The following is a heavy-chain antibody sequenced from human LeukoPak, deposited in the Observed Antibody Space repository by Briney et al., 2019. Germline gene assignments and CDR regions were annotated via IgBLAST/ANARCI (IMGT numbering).Heavy chain of an antibody. CDR2: INTKTGNP. J-gene: IGHJ5*02. V-gene: IGHV7-4-1*02. Sequence: ASVKVSCKASGYTFTKYAMNWVRQAPGQGLEWMGWINTKTGNPTYAQGFTGRLVFSLDTSVSTAYLQINNLRVEDTAVYYCARISGDFGHLGDPWGQGTLVTVSS. D-gene: IGHD3-16*01. CDR1: GYTFTKYA. CDR3: ARISGDFGHLGDP.